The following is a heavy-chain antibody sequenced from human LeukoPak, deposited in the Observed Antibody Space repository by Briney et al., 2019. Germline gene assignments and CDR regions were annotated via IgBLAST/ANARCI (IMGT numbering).Heavy chain of an antibody. CDR2: IWYDGSNK. CDR3: AREPVPPDGYYYGMDV. Sequence: QPGGSLRLSCAASGFTFSSYGMHWVRQAPGKGLEWVAVIWYDGSNKYYADSVKGRFTISRDNSKNTLYLQMNSLRAEDTAVYYCAREPVPPDGYYYGMDVWGQGTTVTVSS. D-gene: IGHD2-2*01. J-gene: IGHJ6*02. V-gene: IGHV3-33*01. CDR1: GFTFSSYG.